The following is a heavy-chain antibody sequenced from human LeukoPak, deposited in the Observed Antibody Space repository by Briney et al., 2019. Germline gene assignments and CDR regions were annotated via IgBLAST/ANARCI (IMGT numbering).Heavy chain of an antibody. CDR2: IYYSGST. Sequence: SETLSLTCTVSGGSISSSSYYWGWIRQPPGKGLEWIGSIYYSGSTYYNPSLKSRVTISVDTSKNQFSLKLSSVTAADTAVYYCARQIHLDFWSGYYAFDIWGQGTMVTVSS. V-gene: IGHV4-39*01. CDR3: ARQIHLDFWSGYYAFDI. J-gene: IGHJ3*02. D-gene: IGHD3-3*01. CDR1: GGSISSSSYY.